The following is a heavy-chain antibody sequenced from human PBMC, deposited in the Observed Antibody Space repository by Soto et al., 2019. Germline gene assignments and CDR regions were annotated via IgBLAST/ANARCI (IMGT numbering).Heavy chain of an antibody. CDR3: ARDVWLCRNVIVYSYGYGYYYYGMDV. J-gene: IGHJ6*02. Sequence: PSETLSLTCTVSNGSIKTDNYYWSWIRQPPGKGLEWIGYIYFTGSTYYNPSLKSRVTMSIDTSKNQFSLKLSSVTAADTAVYFCARDVWLCRNVIVYSYGYGYYYYGMDVWGQGTTVTVSS. D-gene: IGHD5-18*01. CDR1: NGSIKTDNYY. V-gene: IGHV4-30-4*01. CDR2: IYFTGST.